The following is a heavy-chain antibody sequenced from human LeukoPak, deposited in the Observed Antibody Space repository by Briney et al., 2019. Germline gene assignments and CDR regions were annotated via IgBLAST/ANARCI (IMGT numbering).Heavy chain of an antibody. J-gene: IGHJ5*02. V-gene: IGHV3-21*01. D-gene: IGHD3-10*01. CDR3: ARDLRYYYGSGNVLYNWFDP. CDR1: GFTFSSYS. Sequence: GGSLRPSCAASGFTFSSYSMNWVRQAPGKGLEWVSSISSSSSYIYYADSVKGRFTISRDNAKNSLYLQMNSLRAEDTAVYSCARDLRYYYGSGNVLYNWFDPWGQGTLVTVSS. CDR2: ISSSSSYI.